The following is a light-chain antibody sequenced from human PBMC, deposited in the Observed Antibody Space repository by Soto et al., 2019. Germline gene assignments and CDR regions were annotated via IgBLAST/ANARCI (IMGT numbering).Light chain of an antibody. CDR2: EVS. V-gene: IGLV2-14*01. Sequence: QAVLTQPASVSGSPVQSVTISCTGTSGDVGRYNYVSWYQHHPGKAPKLIIYEVSIRPSWVSSRFSGSKSSYTASLTISGLQAEDEAYYYCSSYTSDRIYVFGPGTKVTVL. J-gene: IGLJ1*01. CDR1: SGDVGRYNY. CDR3: SSYTSDRIYV.